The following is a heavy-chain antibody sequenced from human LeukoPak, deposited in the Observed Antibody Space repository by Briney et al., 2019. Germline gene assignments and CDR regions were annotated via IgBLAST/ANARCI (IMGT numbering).Heavy chain of an antibody. V-gene: IGHV3-23*01. D-gene: IGHD6-19*01. Sequence: PGGSLRLSCVASGFTFTSDATNWVCQAPGKGLEWVSSTVSRGTTQYADSVKGRFTVSRDTSKNTLYLQMNSLRADDTAVYYCAKCSTSAYTTGWCNWIDPWGQGTLVTVSS. CDR3: AKCSTSAYTTGWCNWIDP. CDR1: GFTFTSDA. J-gene: IGHJ5*02. CDR2: TVSRGTT.